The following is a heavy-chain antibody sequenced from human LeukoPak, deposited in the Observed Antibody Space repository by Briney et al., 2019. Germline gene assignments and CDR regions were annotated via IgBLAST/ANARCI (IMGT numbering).Heavy chain of an antibody. D-gene: IGHD3-3*01. J-gene: IGHJ4*02. CDR1: GGSFSGYY. V-gene: IGHV4-34*01. Sequence: SETLSLTCAVYGGSFSGYYWRWIRQPPGKGLEWIGEINHSGSTNYNPSLKSRVTISVDTSKNQFSLKLSSVTAADTAVYYCARGSKESITIFGVATDFDYWGQGTLVTVSS. CDR2: INHSGST. CDR3: ARGSKESITIFGVATDFDY.